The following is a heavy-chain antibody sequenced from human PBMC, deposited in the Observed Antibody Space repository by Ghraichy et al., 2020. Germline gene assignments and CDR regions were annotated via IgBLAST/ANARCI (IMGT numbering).Heavy chain of an antibody. J-gene: IGHJ6*02. CDR3: ASRAAPGYYFSGLDV. CDR1: GFTLSSYS. V-gene: IGHV3-48*04. D-gene: IGHD6-13*01. CDR2: ISGSSTNI. Sequence: GGSLRLSCAASGFTLSSYSMNWVRQAPGKGLELVSFISGSSTNIHYADSVKGRFTISKDNARNSLYLQMNSRRGDDTAVYYCASRAAPGYYFSGLDVWGQGTTVTVSS.